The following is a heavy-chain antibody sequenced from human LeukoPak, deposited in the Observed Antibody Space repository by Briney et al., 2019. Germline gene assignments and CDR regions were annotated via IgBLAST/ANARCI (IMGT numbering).Heavy chain of an antibody. Sequence: AAVKDSCKSSGYTFTGYYMHWVRQAPGQGLEWMGWINPNSGSTNYAQKVHGRVTMTRDTYISTAYMDLNKQSSDDTARSYCPRDYYGSRSPPASWFDPWGQGTLVTVSS. D-gene: IGHD3-10*01. J-gene: IGHJ5*02. CDR1: GYTFTGYY. CDR2: INPNSGST. CDR3: PRDYYGSRSPPASWFDP. V-gene: IGHV1-2*02.